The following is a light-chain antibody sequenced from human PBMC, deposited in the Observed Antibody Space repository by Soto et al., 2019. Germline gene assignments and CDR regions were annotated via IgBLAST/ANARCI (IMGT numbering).Light chain of an antibody. CDR2: GYR. V-gene: IGLV1-40*01. CDR1: SSNIGAGYD. J-gene: IGLJ2*01. Sequence: QSVLTQPPSVSGAPGQRVTISCTGSSSNIGAGYDVHWYQQLPGTAPKLLIYGYRNRPSGVPDRFSGSESDTSASLAITGLQAEDEADYYCQSYDSSLTAVVFGGGTKLTVL. CDR3: QSYDSSLTAVV.